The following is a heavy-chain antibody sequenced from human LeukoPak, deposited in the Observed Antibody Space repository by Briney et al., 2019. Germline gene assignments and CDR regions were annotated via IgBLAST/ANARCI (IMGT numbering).Heavy chain of an antibody. J-gene: IGHJ4*02. V-gene: IGHV3-48*01. Sequence: GGSLRLSCAASGFTFSSYSMNWVRQAPGKGLEWVSYISSSSSTIYYADSVKGRFTISRDSAKNSLYLQMNSLRAEDTAVYYCARDHLGFMGIVVVPAAASYKYFDYWGQGTLVTVSS. CDR3: ARDHLGFMGIVVVPAAASYKYFDY. CDR2: ISSSSSTI. D-gene: IGHD2-2*03. CDR1: GFTFSSYS.